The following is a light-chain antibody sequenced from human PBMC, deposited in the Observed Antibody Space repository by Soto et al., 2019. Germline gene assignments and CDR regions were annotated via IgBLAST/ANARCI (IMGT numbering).Light chain of an antibody. J-gene: IGKJ3*01. CDR1: QDISNY. CDR3: QQYDVLPLS. CDR2: DAS. V-gene: IGKV1-33*01. Sequence: DIQMTQSPSSLSASVGDRVTITCQASQDISNYLNWYQQKPGKAPKLVIYDASNLETGVPSRFSGSGSGTDFTFTINSLQTEDVPTYYCQQYDVLPLSFGPGTKVDIK.